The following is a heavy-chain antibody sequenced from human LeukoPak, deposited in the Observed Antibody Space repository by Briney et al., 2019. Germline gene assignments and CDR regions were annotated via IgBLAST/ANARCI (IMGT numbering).Heavy chain of an antibody. D-gene: IGHD1-20*01. CDR3: ARDLSNWNLYYFDY. V-gene: IGHV3-20*04. CDR1: GFTFDDYG. CDR2: INWNGGST. Sequence: PGGSLRLSCAASGFTFDDYGMSWVRQAPGKGLEWVSGINWNGGSTGYADSVKGRFTISRDNAKNSLYLQMNSLRAEDTASYYCARDLSNWNLYYFDYWGQGTLVTVSS. J-gene: IGHJ4*02.